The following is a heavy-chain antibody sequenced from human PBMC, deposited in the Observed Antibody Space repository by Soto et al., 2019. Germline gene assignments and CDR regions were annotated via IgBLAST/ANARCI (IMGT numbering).Heavy chain of an antibody. CDR2: IYYSGST. CDR3: ARWRLEENWFDP. J-gene: IGHJ5*02. V-gene: IGHV4-30-4*01. Sequence: PSETLSLTCTVSGGSISSGDYYWSWIRQPPGKGVEWIGYIYYSGSTYYNPSLKSRVTISVDTSKNQFYPKLSSVNAADTAVYYCARWRLEENWFDPWGQGTLVTVSS. CDR1: GGSISSGDYY. D-gene: IGHD3-22*01.